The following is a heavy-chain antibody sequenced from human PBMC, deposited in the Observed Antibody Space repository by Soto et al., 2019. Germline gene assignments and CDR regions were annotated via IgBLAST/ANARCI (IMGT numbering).Heavy chain of an antibody. J-gene: IGHJ6*02. D-gene: IGHD3-3*01. CDR1: GGSVSSGNYY. CDR3: ARDQYDFRSGSYYYAMEV. V-gene: IGHV4-61*01. Sequence: WETLSLTCSVSGGSVSSGNYYWSWMRQPPGKGLEWIGYVSNSGNTNYNPSLKSRVTISVDTSRDQVSLRLRSVTRADTAVYYCARDQYDFRSGSYYYAMEVWGQGTKVTVSS. CDR2: VSNSGNT.